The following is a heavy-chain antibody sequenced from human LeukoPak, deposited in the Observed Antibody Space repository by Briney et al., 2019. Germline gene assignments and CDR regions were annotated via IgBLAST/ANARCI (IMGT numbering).Heavy chain of an antibody. D-gene: IGHD5-12*01. Sequence: PSETLSLTCTVSGGSISSYYWSWIRQPPGKGLEWIGYIYYSGSTNYNPSLKSRVTISVDTSKNQFSLKLSSVTAADTAVYYCARVYIGDPFDYYGMDVWGQGTTVTASS. CDR1: GGSISSYY. CDR2: IYYSGST. J-gene: IGHJ6*02. CDR3: ARVYIGDPFDYYGMDV. V-gene: IGHV4-59*01.